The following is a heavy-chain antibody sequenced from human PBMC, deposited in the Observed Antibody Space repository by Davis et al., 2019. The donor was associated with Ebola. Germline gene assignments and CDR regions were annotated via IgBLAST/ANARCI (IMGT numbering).Heavy chain of an antibody. CDR1: GFTFSDYY. CDR3: TRTTTNSDDY. CDR2: IRSKANSYAT. J-gene: IGHJ4*02. Sequence: GESLKISCAASGFTFSDYYMSWIRQASGKGLEWVGRIRSKANSYATAYAASVKGRFTISRDDSKNTAYLQMNSLKTEDTAVYYCTRTTTNSDDYWGQGTLVTVSS. V-gene: IGHV3-73*01. D-gene: IGHD1-14*01.